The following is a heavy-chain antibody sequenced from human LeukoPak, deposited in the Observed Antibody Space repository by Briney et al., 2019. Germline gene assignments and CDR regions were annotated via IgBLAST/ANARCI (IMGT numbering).Heavy chain of an antibody. CDR1: GGTFSSYA. Sequence: SVKVSCKASGGTFSSYAISWVRQARGQGLEWMGGIIAIFGTANYAQKFQGRVTITTDESTSTAYMELGSLRSEDTAVYYCALAAAGSDEYYYYYMDVWGKGTTVTVSS. D-gene: IGHD6-13*01. J-gene: IGHJ6*03. CDR3: ALAAAGSDEYYYYYMDV. V-gene: IGHV1-69*05. CDR2: IIAIFGTA.